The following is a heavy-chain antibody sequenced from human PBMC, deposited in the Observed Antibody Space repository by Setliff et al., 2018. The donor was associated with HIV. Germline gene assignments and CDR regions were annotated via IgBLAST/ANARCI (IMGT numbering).Heavy chain of an antibody. J-gene: IGHJ4*02. V-gene: IGHV4-39*02. Sequence: SETLSLTCTVSGASIGRRSDCWGWIRQPPGKGLEWIGSFYYSWNTYYNPSLKSRVTISVDTSKNHFSLKVNSVTASDTAVYYCTRRAHGRQEPLWDQGTLVTVSS. CDR2: FYYSWNT. CDR3: TRRAHGRQEPL. CDR1: GASIGRRSDC.